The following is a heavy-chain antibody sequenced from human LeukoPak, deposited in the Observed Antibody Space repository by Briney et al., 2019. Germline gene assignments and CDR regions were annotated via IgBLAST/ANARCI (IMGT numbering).Heavy chain of an antibody. CDR2: IKQDGSQK. Sequence: GGSLRLSCGASGLTFSRYCMSWVRQAPGKGLEWVANIKQDGSQKNYVDSVKGRFTISRDNAKNSLYLQVNSLRAEDTAVYYCVTGDHGDYWRQGTLVTDSS. CDR3: VTGDHGDY. V-gene: IGHV3-7*01. D-gene: IGHD2-21*01. CDR1: GLTFSRYC. J-gene: IGHJ4*02.